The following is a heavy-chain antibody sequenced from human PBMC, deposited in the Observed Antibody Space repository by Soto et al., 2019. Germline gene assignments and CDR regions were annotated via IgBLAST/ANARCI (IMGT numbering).Heavy chain of an antibody. CDR3: ARQSGNSEFPYCDY. D-gene: IGHD2-21*02. CDR2: IYYSGST. CDR1: GGSISSYY. J-gene: IGHJ4*02. V-gene: IGHV4-59*01. Sequence: PSETLSLTCTVSGGSISSYYWSWIRQPPGKGLEWIGYIYYSGSTNYNPSLKSRVTISVDTSKNQFSLKLVSVNAADTAVYDCARQSGNSEFPYCDYWGQGTLVTVSS.